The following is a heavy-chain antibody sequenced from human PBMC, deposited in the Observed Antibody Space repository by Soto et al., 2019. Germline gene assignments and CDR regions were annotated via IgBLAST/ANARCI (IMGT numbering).Heavy chain of an antibody. Sequence: QLHLVQSGAVVKKPGASVTVSCSASGYPVTAYYMHWVRQAPGRGLEWMGGINPATGAAKYTQTFQGRGTMTRDTSKSTVFMELSGQKSEDTAVFYCARGGGVGVAGSAAFDMWGQGTLVTVSS. CDR2: INPATGAA. V-gene: IGHV1-2*02. J-gene: IGHJ3*02. D-gene: IGHD3-3*01. CDR1: GYPVTAYY. CDR3: ARGGGVGVAGSAAFDM.